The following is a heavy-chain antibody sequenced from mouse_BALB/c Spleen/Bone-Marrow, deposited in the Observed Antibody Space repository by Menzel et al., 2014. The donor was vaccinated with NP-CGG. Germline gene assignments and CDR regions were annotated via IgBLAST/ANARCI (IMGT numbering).Heavy chain of an antibody. V-gene: IGHV14-3*02. D-gene: IGHD1-1*01. CDR3: ASYYYGSSTFAY. CDR2: IDPANGNT. CDR1: GFNIKDTY. Sequence: VHVKQSGAELVKPGASVKLSCTASGFNIKDTYMHWVKQRPEQGLEWIGRIDPANGNTKYDSKFQGKATITADTSSNTAYLQLSSPTSEDTAVYYYASYYYGSSTFAYWGQGTLVTVSA. J-gene: IGHJ3*01.